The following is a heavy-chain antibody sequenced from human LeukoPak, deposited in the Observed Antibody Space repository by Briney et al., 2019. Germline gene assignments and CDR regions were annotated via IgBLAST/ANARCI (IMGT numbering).Heavy chain of an antibody. D-gene: IGHD2-8*01. V-gene: IGHV3-7*01. CDR2: IKQDGSEK. CDR1: GFTFSSYW. Sequence: GGSLRLSCAASGFTFSSYWMSWVRQAPGKGLEWVANIKQDGSEKYYADSVKGRFTISRDNAKNSLYLQMNSLRAEDTAVYYCAREYCTNGVCYTRRHYYYYGMDVWGQGTTVTVSS. CDR3: AREYCTNGVCYTRRHYYYYGMDV. J-gene: IGHJ6*02.